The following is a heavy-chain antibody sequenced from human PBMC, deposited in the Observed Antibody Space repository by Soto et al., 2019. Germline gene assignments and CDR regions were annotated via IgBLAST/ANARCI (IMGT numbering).Heavy chain of an antibody. Sequence: SETLSLTCAVSGGSISSSNWWSWVRQPPGKGLEWIGEIYHSGSTNYNPSLKSRVTISVDKSKNQFSLKLSSVTAADTAVYYCARDLGNTAMVTILDYWGQGILVTVS. CDR2: IYHSGST. V-gene: IGHV4-4*02. CDR1: GGSISSSNW. J-gene: IGHJ4*02. CDR3: ARDLGNTAMVTILDY. D-gene: IGHD5-18*01.